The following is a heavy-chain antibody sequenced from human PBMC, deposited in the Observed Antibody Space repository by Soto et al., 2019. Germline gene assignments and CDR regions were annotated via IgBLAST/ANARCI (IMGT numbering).Heavy chain of an antibody. D-gene: IGHD2-2*01. CDR1: GYSFTNHW. J-gene: IGHJ4*02. Sequence: PGESLKISCKGSGYSFTNHWIGWVRQMPGKGLEWMGIIYPGDSDTRYSPSFQGQVTISADKSISTAYLRWSSLRASDSAIYYCARLEYGVRRRFECLGQRALVTVPS. V-gene: IGHV5-51*01. CDR2: IYPGDSDT. CDR3: ARLEYGVRRRFEC.